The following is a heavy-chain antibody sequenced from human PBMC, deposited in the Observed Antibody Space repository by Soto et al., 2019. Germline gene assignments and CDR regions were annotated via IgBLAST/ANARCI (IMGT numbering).Heavy chain of an antibody. CDR3: ARHRDNSRPPCDY. D-gene: IGHD3-16*02. J-gene: IGHJ4*02. CDR1: GGSISSGDYY. CDR2: IYYSGST. Sequence: SETLSLTCTVSGGSISSGDYYWSWIRQPPGKGLEWIGYIYYSGSTYYNPSLKSRVTISVDTSKNQFSLKLSSVTAADTAMYYCARHRDNSRPPCDYWGQGTLVTVSS. V-gene: IGHV4-30-4*01.